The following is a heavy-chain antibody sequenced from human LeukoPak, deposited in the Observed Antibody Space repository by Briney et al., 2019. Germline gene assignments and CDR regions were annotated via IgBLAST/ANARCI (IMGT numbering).Heavy chain of an antibody. J-gene: IGHJ4*02. D-gene: IGHD3-9*01. CDR3: ARGGALRYFEWFSAY. V-gene: IGHV1-46*01. Sequence: GASVKVSCKTSGYNFTNYYMHWVRQAPGHGLEWMGIMNPSGDTTTYAEKFQVRVTMTRDTSTSTVYMELSSLRSEDTAVYYCARGGALRYFEWFSAYWGQGTLVTVSS. CDR2: MNPSGDTT. CDR1: GYNFTNYY.